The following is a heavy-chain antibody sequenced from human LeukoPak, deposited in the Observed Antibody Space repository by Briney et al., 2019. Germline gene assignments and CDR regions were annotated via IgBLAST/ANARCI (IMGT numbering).Heavy chain of an antibody. J-gene: IGHJ5*02. CDR3: ARVRAGDYYYDSSGYYANWFDP. CDR1: ADSISSYF. V-gene: IGHV4-59*01. D-gene: IGHD3-22*01. Sequence: PSETLSPTSTVSADSISSYFWSWIRQPPGKGLEWIGYFHDSGSANYNHSLKSRITISVDTSKNQVSMKLRSVTAEDTAVYYCARVRAGDYYYDSSGYYANWFDPWGQGTLVTVSS. CDR2: FHDSGSA.